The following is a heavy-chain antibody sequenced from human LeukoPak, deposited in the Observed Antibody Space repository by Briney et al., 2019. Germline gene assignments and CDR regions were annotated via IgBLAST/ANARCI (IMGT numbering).Heavy chain of an antibody. D-gene: IGHD3-10*01. J-gene: IGHJ4*02. CDR1: GGSISSYY. CDR3: ARGQWFRAF. V-gene: IGHV4-59*12. Sequence: SETLSLTCSVSGGSISSYYWSWIRQPPGKGLEWIGYIYYSGSTNYNPSLKSRVTISVDTSKNQFSLKMNSVTAADTAVYYCARGQWFRAFWSRGTPVTVSS. CDR2: IYYSGST.